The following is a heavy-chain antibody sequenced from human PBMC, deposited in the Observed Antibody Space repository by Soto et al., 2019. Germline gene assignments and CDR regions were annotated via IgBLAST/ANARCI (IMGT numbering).Heavy chain of an antibody. CDR2: IYYSGST. V-gene: IGHV4-31*03. CDR1: GGSISSGGYY. J-gene: IGHJ4*02. D-gene: IGHD4-4*01. CDR3: ARNGYSNYLGFDY. Sequence: SETLSLACTVSGGSISSGGYYWSWLRQHPGKGLEWIGYIYYSGSTYYNPSLKSRVTISVDTSKNKFSLKLSSVTAADTAVYYCARNGYSNYLGFDYWGQGTLVTVS.